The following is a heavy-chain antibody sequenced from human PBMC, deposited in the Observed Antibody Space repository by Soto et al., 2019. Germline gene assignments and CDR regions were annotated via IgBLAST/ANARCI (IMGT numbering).Heavy chain of an antibody. CDR2: IYYSGST. CDR3: ARVNYYASGSYYYYHMDV. V-gene: IGHV4-59*12. Sequence: SETLSLTCTVSGGSLNSYYWSWIRQPTGKGLEWIGYIYYSGSTNYSPSLKSRVTISVDRSKNQFSLKLSSVTAADTAVYYCARVNYYASGSYYYYHMDVWGQGTTVTVSS. J-gene: IGHJ6*02. D-gene: IGHD3-10*01. CDR1: GGSLNSYY.